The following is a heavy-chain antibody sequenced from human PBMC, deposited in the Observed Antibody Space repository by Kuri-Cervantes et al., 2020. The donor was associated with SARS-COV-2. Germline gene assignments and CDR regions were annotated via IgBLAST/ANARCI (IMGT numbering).Heavy chain of an antibody. CDR1: GFTFSSYS. J-gene: IGHJ6*03. D-gene: IGHD4/OR15-4a*01. Sequence: GESLKISCAASGFTFSSYSMNWVRQAPGKGLEWVSYISSSSSTIYYADSVKGRFTISRDNAKNSLYLQMNSLRAEDTAVYYCAREKKGADDYYYYMDVWGKGTTVTVSS. CDR3: AREKKGADDYYYYMDV. CDR2: ISSSSSTI. V-gene: IGHV3-48*01.